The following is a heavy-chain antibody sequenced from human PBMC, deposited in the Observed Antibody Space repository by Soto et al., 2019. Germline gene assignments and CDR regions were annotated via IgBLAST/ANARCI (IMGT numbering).Heavy chain of an antibody. Sequence: SETLSLTCTVSGGSISSGGYYWSWIRQHPGKGLEWIGYIYYSGSTYYNPSLKSRVTISVDTSKDQFSLKLSSVTAADTAVYYCARGAVAGTFDYWGQGTLVTVSS. D-gene: IGHD6-19*01. V-gene: IGHV4-31*02. CDR3: ARGAVAGTFDY. CDR1: GGSISSGGYY. J-gene: IGHJ4*02. CDR2: IYYSGST.